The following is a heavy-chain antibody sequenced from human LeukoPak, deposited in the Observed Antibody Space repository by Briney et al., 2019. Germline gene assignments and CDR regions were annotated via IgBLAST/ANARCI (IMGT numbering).Heavy chain of an antibody. V-gene: IGHV1-46*01. J-gene: IGHJ3*02. Sequence: ASGKASGKASGYTFTSYYMHWGRQAAGQGVEGRGIITPSGGTISYAQKFQGSVTMTRDTSTSTVYMELSSLRSEDTAVYSCAREEGGDERLFDIWCQGTMVTVSS. CDR3: AREEGGDERLFDI. CDR2: ITPSGGTI. CDR1: GYTFTSYY. D-gene: IGHD3-16*01.